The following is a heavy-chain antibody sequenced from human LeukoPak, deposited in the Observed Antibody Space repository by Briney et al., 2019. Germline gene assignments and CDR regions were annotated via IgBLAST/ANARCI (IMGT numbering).Heavy chain of an antibody. J-gene: IGHJ4*02. CDR1: GYTFTSYD. D-gene: IGHD6-13*01. Sequence: ASVKVSCKASGYTFTSYDINWVRQATGQGLEWMGWMNPNGGNTGYAHKFQGTVTLTKNTSISTAYLELTSLRPEDTAVYYCARRGNSSPHFDWGQGTLVSVSS. V-gene: IGHV1-8*01. CDR2: MNPNGGNT. CDR3: ARRGNSSPHFD.